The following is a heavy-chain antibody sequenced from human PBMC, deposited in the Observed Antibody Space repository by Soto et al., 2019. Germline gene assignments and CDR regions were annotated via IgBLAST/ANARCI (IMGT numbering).Heavy chain of an antibody. Sequence: PSETLSLTCAVSGASISSGGYSWTWIRQPPGKGLEWIGFSYPSGSTYYNPSLKSRVSISLDRSKNQFSLNLTSVTAADTAVYYCATDTRDLYTHVNPRAFDIWGRGTMVTVSS. CDR1: GASISSGGYS. V-gene: IGHV4-30-2*01. CDR3: ATDTRDLYTHVNPRAFDI. D-gene: IGHD4-4*01. J-gene: IGHJ3*02. CDR2: SYPSGST.